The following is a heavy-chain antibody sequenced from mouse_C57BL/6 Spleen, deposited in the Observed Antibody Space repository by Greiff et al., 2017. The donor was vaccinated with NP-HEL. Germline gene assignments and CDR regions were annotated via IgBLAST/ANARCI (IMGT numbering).Heavy chain of an antibody. CDR2: INPSNGGT. D-gene: IGHD1-1*01. CDR3: ARLSTVVATDY. V-gene: IGHV1-53*01. Sequence: QVQLQQSGTDLVKPGASVKLSCKASGYTFTSYWMHWVKQRPGQGLEWIGNINPSNGGTNYNEKFKSKAKLTVDKSSSTSYMQLSSLTSEDSAVYYCARLSTVVATDYWGQGTTLTVSS. CDR1: GYTFTSYW. J-gene: IGHJ2*01.